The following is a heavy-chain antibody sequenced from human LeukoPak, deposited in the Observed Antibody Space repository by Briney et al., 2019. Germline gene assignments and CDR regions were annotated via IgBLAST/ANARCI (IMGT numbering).Heavy chain of an antibody. V-gene: IGHV3-23*01. CDR3: AKDHDNTDYYYYFDS. D-gene: IGHD2-21*02. J-gene: IGHJ4*02. CDR1: GFSFYAYA. CDR2: ISETGRTT. Sequence: PGGSLRLSCAASGFSFYAYAMSWVRQAPGKGLEGVSGISETGRTTYYTDSVKGRFTISRDNSKNTLHLQMNRLRAEDTALYYCAKDHDNTDYYYYFDSWGQGTLVTVSS.